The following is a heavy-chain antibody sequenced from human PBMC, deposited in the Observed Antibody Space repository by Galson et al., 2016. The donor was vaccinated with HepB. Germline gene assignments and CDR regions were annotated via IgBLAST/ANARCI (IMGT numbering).Heavy chain of an antibody. J-gene: IGHJ4*02. Sequence: SVKVSCKASKYTIIIYAIHWVRQAPGQRLEWMGWINAGNGNTQYSQKFQGRVTITRDTSASTAYMELSSLRSEDTAVYYCASGRDVVFDYWGQGTLVTVSS. CDR1: KYTIIIYA. D-gene: IGHD5-24*01. CDR2: INAGNGNT. V-gene: IGHV1-3*01. CDR3: ASGRDVVFDY.